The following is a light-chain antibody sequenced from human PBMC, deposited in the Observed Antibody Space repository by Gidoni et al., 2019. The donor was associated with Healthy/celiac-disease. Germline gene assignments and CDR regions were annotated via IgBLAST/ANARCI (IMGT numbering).Light chain of an antibody. V-gene: IGKV1-5*01. CDR2: DAS. CDR1: QSISSL. Sequence: TQMTQSPSTLSACVGDRVTITCRASQSISSLLAWYQQKPGKAPTLLIYDASSLESGVPSRFSGSGSGTEFTLTISSLQPDDFATYYCQQYNSYPWTFGQGTKVEIK. CDR3: QQYNSYPWT. J-gene: IGKJ1*01.